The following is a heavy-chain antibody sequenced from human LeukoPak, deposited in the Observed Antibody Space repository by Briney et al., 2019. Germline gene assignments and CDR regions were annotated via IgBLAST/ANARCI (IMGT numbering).Heavy chain of an antibody. CDR1: GFTFSSYG. Sequence: GGSLRLSCAASGFTFSSYGVHWVRQAPGKGLEWVAVISYDGSNKYYGDSVKGRFTISRDNSKNTLYLQMNSLRAEDTAVYYCARDGTSQAFDIWGQGTMVTVSS. D-gene: IGHD1-26*01. CDR2: ISYDGSNK. CDR3: ARDGTSQAFDI. J-gene: IGHJ3*02. V-gene: IGHV3-30*03.